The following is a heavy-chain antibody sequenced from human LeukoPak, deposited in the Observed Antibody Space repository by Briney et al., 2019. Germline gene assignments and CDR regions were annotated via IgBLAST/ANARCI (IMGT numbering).Heavy chain of an antibody. CDR3: AKRPYSSSSPFDY. V-gene: IGHV3-23*01. J-gene: IGHJ4*02. D-gene: IGHD6-6*01. CDR2: ISGSGGST. CDR1: GFTFSSYS. Sequence: GGSLRLSCAASGFTFSSYSMSWVRQAPGKGLEWVSAISGSGGSTYYADSVKGRFTISRDNSKNTLYLQMNSLRAEDTAVYYCAKRPYSSSSPFDYWGQGTLVTVSS.